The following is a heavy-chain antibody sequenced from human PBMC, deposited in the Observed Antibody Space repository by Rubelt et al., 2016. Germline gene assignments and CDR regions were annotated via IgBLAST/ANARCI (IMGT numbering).Heavy chain of an antibody. CDR3: ARDIAVRT. CDR1: GFTFSTFW. J-gene: IGHJ5*02. Sequence: EVQLVESGGGLVQPGGSLRLSCAASGFTFSTFWMYWVRQAPGKGLMWVSRINSDGSSISYADSVKGRLTIARDKAKNTLYLQMNSLRAEDTAVYYCARDIAVRTWGQGTLVTVSS. CDR2: INSDGSSI. D-gene: IGHD3-16*01. V-gene: IGHV3-74*01.